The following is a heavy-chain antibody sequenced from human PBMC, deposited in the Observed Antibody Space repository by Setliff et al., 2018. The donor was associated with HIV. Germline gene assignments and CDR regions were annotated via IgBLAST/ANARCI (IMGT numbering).Heavy chain of an antibody. CDR1: GGSISTYY. D-gene: IGHD4-17*01. Sequence: TSETLSLTCTVSGGSISTYYWSWIRQPPGKGLEWIGSIYFTGSSDNNPSLKSRVTLSVDTSKHQFSLKLSSVTAADTAVYYCARVQMAYAAFDVWVQGTMVTVSS. J-gene: IGHJ3*01. V-gene: IGHV4-59*01. CDR2: IYFTGSS. CDR3: ARVQMAYAAFDV.